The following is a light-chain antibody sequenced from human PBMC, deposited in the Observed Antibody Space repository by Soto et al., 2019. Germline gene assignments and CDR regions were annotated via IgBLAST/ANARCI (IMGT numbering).Light chain of an antibody. CDR3: QQYNSYSSWT. V-gene: IGKV1-5*03. CDR2: KAS. Sequence: DIQMTQSPSTLSASVGDRVTITCRASQSISSWLAWYQQKPGKAPKLLIYKASSLESGVPSRFSGSGSGTEFPVAISGLQPVDFATYYFQQYNSYSSWTFGQGSKVEIK. CDR1: QSISSW. J-gene: IGKJ1*01.